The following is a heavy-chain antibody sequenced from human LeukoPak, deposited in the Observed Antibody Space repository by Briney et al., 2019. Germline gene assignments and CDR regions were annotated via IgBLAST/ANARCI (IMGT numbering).Heavy chain of an antibody. Sequence: ASVTVSCKASGYTFTGYYMHWVRQAPGQGLEWMGWINHNSGGTNYAHKSQGRVTMISDKSISTAYMELSRLRSDDTALYYCARDESGPLLLWFGSPPGHRYMDVWGKGTTVTISS. CDR1: GYTFTGYY. J-gene: IGHJ6*03. CDR2: INHNSGGT. V-gene: IGHV1-2*02. CDR3: ARDESGPLLLWFGSPPGHRYMDV. D-gene: IGHD3-10*01.